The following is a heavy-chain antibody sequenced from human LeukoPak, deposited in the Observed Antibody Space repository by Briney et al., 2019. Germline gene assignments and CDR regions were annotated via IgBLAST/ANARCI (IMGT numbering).Heavy chain of an antibody. V-gene: IGHV3-30*02. J-gene: IGHJ4*02. CDR3: AKFIAAAGIADY. D-gene: IGHD6-13*01. CDR2: VRHDGNDK. Sequence: GGSLRLSCVASGFTFTSYGMHWVRQAPGKGLEWVALVRHDGNDKYYADSVKGRFTISRDNSKNTLYLQMNSLRAEDTAVYYCAKFIAAAGIADYWGQGTLVTVSS. CDR1: GFTFTSYG.